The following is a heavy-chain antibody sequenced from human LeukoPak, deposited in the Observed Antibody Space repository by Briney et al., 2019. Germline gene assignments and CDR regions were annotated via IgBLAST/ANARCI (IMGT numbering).Heavy chain of an antibody. Sequence: GGSLRLSCAASGFTFSSYAMNWVRQAPGKGLEWVSAISGSGGSTYYADSVKGRFTISRDNAKNTLYLQMSSLRAEDTAVHYCVRMIARDWFDPWGQGTLVTVSS. D-gene: IGHD3-22*01. CDR1: GFTFSSYA. J-gene: IGHJ5*02. V-gene: IGHV3-23*01. CDR3: VRMIARDWFDP. CDR2: ISGSGGST.